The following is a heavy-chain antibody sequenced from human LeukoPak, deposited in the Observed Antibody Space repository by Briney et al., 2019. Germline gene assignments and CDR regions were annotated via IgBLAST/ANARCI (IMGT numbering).Heavy chain of an antibody. J-gene: IGHJ3*02. D-gene: IGHD1-1*01. V-gene: IGHV3-23*01. CDR3: AKSYRVTERTLYALDI. CDR2: IGGSVSGS. Sequence: GGSLRLSCAASGFTFSNYGMTWVRQAPGKGLEWVSGIGGSVSGSYYADSVKGRFTISRDNSKNTLYLQMNSLRAEDTAMYYCAKSYRVTERTLYALDIWGQGTMVTVSS. CDR1: GFTFSNYG.